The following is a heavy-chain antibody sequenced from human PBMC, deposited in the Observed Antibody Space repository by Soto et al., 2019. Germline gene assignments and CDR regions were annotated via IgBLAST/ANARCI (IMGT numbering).Heavy chain of an antibody. D-gene: IGHD5-12*01. Sequence: SETRSLTGSVSGGAISSYDWSWSRQRPGKGLEWMGYIYYSGSTNYKPSLKNRVTISVDPSKNQLCLKLGSVTAAGTAVCSCARSSRFHPRGYRGYDRVWSGSWRQGTLVTVSS. J-gene: IGHJ5*01. CDR1: GGAISSYD. V-gene: IGHV4-59*12. CDR2: IYYSGST. CDR3: ARSSRFHPRGYRGYDRVWSGS.